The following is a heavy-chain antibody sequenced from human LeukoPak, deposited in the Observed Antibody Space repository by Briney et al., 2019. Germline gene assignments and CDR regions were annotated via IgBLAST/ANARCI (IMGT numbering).Heavy chain of an antibody. Sequence: PGGSLRLSCAASGFTFSSYWMSWARQAPGKGLEWVANIKQDGSEKYYVDSVKGRFTISRDNAKNSLYLQMNSLRAEDTAVYYCARVSNNPSVPAGPWFDPWGQGTLVTVSS. CDR1: GFTFSSYW. V-gene: IGHV3-7*01. CDR3: ARVSNNPSVPAGPWFDP. D-gene: IGHD2-2*01. CDR2: IKQDGSEK. J-gene: IGHJ5*02.